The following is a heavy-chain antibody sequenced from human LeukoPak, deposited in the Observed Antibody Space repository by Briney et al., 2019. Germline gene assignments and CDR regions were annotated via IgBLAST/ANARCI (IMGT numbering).Heavy chain of an antibody. CDR3: AKDRDPNYYDSSGYPDY. CDR1: GFTFSSYA. J-gene: IGHJ4*02. D-gene: IGHD3-22*01. CDR2: ISGSGGST. V-gene: IGHV3-23*01. Sequence: QTGGSLRLSCAASGFTFSSYAMSWVRQAPGKGLEWVSAISGSGGSTYYADSVKGRFTISRDNSKNTLYLQMNSLRAEDTAVYYCAKDRDPNYYDSSGYPDYWGQGTLVTVSS.